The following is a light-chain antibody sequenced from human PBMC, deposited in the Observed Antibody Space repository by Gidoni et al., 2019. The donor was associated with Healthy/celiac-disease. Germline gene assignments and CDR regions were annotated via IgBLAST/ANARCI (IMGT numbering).Light chain of an antibody. CDR1: QSISSY. CDR3: QQSYSTFSWT. CDR2: AAS. Sequence: DIQMTQSPSSLSASVGDRVTITCRASQSISSYLNWYQQKPGKAPKLLIYAASSLQSGVPSRFSGSGSGTDFTLTISSLQPEDFATYYCQQSYSTFSWTFXQXTKVXIK. V-gene: IGKV1-39*01. J-gene: IGKJ1*01.